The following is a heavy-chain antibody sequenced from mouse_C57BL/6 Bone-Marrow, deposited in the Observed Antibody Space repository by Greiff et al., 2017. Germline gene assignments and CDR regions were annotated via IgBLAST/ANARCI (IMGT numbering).Heavy chain of an antibody. Sequence: EVMLVESGEGLVKPGGSLKLSCAASGFTFSSYGMSWVRQTPEQRLEWVAYISTGSDYTYYAETVKGRVTISRDNARNTLYLQMSRLKSEDTSMYFFCRDDGYYVAWGQGTSVTVSS. CDR3: CRDDGYYVA. J-gene: IGHJ4*01. D-gene: IGHD2-3*01. CDR1: GFTFSSYG. V-gene: IGHV5-9-1*02. CDR2: ISTGSDYT.